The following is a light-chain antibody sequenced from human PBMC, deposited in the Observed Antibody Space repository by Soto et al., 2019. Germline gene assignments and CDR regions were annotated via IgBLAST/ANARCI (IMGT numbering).Light chain of an antibody. V-gene: IGLV6-57*03. J-gene: IGLJ3*02. CDR3: QSYDSSNPWV. CDR2: EDN. CDR1: SGSIASNY. Sequence: NFMLTQPHSVSESPGKTVTISCTRSSGSIASNYVQWYQQRPGSAPTTVIYEDNQRPSGFPDRFSGSIDSSSNSASLTISGLTTEDEADYYCQSYDSSNPWVFGGGTKVTVL.